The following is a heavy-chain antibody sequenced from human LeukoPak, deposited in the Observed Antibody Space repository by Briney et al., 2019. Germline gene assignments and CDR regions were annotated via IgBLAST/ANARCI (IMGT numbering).Heavy chain of an antibody. CDR1: GFTFSSYG. CDR2: ISYDGSNK. J-gene: IGHJ5*02. V-gene: IGHV3-30*03. CDR3: ARRSSSSGWFDP. D-gene: IGHD6-6*01. Sequence: QPGRSLRLSCAASGFTFSSYGMHWVRQAPGKGLEWVAVISYDGSNKYYADSVKGRFTISRDNSKNTLYLQMNSLRAEDTAVYYCARRSSSSGWFDPWGQGTLVTVSS.